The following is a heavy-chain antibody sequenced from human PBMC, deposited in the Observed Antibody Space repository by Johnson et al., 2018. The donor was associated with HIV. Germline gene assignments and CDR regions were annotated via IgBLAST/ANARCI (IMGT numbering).Heavy chain of an antibody. CDR3: AKGDKMATITSRYDAFDL. V-gene: IGHV3-30*04. D-gene: IGHD5-24*01. J-gene: IGHJ3*01. Sequence: QVQLVESGGDVVQPGRSLRLSCAAFGFDFNTHNIHWVRQAPGKGTEWVTLISYHGSDTYYADSVQGRITISRDNSKNTLYLQRNSLRAEDTAVYYCAKGDKMATITSRYDAFDLWGQGTMVIVSS. CDR2: ISYHGSDT. CDR1: GFDFNTHN.